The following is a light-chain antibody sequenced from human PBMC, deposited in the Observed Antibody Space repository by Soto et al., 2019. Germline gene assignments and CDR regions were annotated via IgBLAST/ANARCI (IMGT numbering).Light chain of an antibody. J-gene: IGKJ1*01. CDR2: DAS. CDR3: QHKTPSSAAT. V-gene: IGKV3-11*01. CDR1: QSVDSY. Sequence: EIVLTQSPATLSLSPGERATLSCRASQSVDSYLAWYQQKPGQAPRLLIYDASNRATGIPARFSGSGSGTVFTLTNSGLEPKDVAGYLRQHKTPSSAATFGPGTKVEIK.